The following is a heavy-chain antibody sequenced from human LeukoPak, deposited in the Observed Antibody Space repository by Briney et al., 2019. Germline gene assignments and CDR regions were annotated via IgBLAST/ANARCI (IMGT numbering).Heavy chain of an antibody. CDR1: GFTFSSYW. J-gene: IGHJ6*03. Sequence: GGSLRLSCAASGFTFSSYWMSWVRQAPGKGLEWVANIKQDGSEKYYVDSVKGRFTISRDNAKNSLYLQMNSLRAEDTAVYYCARVGVTMVRGVTTKDYYYYMDVWGKGTTVTVSS. V-gene: IGHV3-7*01. CDR2: IKQDGSEK. D-gene: IGHD3-10*01. CDR3: ARVGVTMVRGVTTKDYYYYMDV.